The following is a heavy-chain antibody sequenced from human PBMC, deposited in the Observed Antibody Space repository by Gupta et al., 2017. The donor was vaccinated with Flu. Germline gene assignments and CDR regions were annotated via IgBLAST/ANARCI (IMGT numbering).Heavy chain of an antibody. V-gene: IGHV3-48*03. Sequence: EVRVVASGGGWVHPGGSLRLSCAASGFTFSHYEMHWVRQPGGTGLGWVSYISMCRRMIYYAESVKGRFTISRDNAKNSMYLQMNRLRADDMAVDYCAREAWGGSYPFWYFDLWGRGTLVTVSS. CDR2: ISMCRRMI. J-gene: IGHJ2*01. CDR1: GFTFSHYE. CDR3: AREAWGGSYPFWYFDL. D-gene: IGHD2-15*01.